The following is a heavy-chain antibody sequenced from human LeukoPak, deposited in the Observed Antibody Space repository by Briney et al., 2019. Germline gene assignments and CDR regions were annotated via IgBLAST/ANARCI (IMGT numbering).Heavy chain of an antibody. D-gene: IGHD3-10*01. J-gene: IGHJ4*02. CDR3: ARLSSGSHDY. Sequence: PSETPSLTCSVSGGPITSHYWSWMRQSPEKGLEWIAYFYYSGSTTNYNPSLKSRVTISVDTSKNQFSLNLRSVTAADTAVYYCARLSSGSHDYWGRGTLVTVSS. V-gene: IGHV4-59*08. CDR1: GGPITSHY. CDR2: FYYSGSTT.